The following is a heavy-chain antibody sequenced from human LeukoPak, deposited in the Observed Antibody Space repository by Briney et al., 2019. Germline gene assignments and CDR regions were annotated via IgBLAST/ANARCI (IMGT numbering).Heavy chain of an antibody. D-gene: IGHD3-3*01. CDR1: GFTFSSYS. Sequence: GGSLRLSCTASGFTFSSYSMNWVRQAPGKGMEWDSSISSSSTYIYYADSVEGRFTISRDDAKSSLYLQMNSLRAEDTAVYYCARDWSGWDVWGKGTTVTVSS. V-gene: IGHV3-21*01. CDR2: ISSSSTYI. CDR3: ARDWSGWDV. J-gene: IGHJ6*04.